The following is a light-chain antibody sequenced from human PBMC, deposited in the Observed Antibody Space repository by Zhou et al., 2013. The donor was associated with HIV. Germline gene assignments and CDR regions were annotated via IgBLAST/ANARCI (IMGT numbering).Light chain of an antibody. Sequence: DIQMTQFPSSLSASVGDRVNITCRASQNIGKFLNWYQYKVGSVPQVLIYGASLRRSGVPSRFNGGGSGTDFVLTISGLQPDDFATYFCQQYDSYSAESFGQGTKVEIK. V-gene: IGKV1-39*01. CDR3: QQYDSYSAES. J-gene: IGKJ2*03. CDR2: GAS. CDR1: QNIGKF.